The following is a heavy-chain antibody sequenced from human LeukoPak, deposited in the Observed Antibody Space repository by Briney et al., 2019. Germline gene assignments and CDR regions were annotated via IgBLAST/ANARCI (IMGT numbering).Heavy chain of an antibody. V-gene: IGHV2-70*04. Sequence: VSGPTLVNPTQTLTLTCTFSGFSLSTSGMRVSWIRQPPGKALEGLARIDWDDDKLYSTSLKTRLTISKDTSKNQVVLTMTNMDPVDTATYYCARQYSSSWYDWFDPWGQGTLVTVSS. CDR2: IDWDDDK. CDR1: GFSLSTSGMR. J-gene: IGHJ5*02. CDR3: ARQYSSSWYDWFDP. D-gene: IGHD6-13*01.